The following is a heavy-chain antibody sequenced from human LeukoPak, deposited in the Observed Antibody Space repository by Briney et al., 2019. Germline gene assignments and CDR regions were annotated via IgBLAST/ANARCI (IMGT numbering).Heavy chain of an antibody. CDR3: AKDMYGGYFDY. V-gene: IGHV3-7*01. Sequence: GGSLRLSCAASGFIFTDYWMYWVRQAPGKGLAWVANIKEDGSEKNYVDSVKGRFTISRDNAKNSLYLQMNSLRAEDTAVYYCAKDMYGGYFDYWGQGTLVTVSS. CDR1: GFIFTDYW. D-gene: IGHD4-23*01. CDR2: IKEDGSEK. J-gene: IGHJ4*02.